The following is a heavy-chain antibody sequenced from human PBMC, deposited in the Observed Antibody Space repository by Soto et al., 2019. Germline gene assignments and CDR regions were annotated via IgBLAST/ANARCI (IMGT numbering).Heavy chain of an antibody. D-gene: IGHD2-2*03. Sequence: VASVEVSCKASGGTFSSYAISWVRQAPGQGLEWMGGIIPIFGTANYAQKFQGRVTITADKSTSTAYMELSSLRSEDTAVYYCASGYCSSTSCYRPGMDVWGQGTTVTVS. CDR1: GGTFSSYA. CDR3: ASGYCSSTSCYRPGMDV. V-gene: IGHV1-69*06. J-gene: IGHJ6*02. CDR2: IIPIFGTA.